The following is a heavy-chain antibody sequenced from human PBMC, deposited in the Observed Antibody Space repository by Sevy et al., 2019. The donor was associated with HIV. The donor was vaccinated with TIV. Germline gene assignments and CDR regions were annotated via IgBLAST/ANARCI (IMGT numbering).Heavy chain of an antibody. V-gene: IGHV3-15*01. J-gene: IGHJ3*01. Sequence: GGSLRLSCAVSGLTFSDLWMTWVRQAPGKGLEWVGRIKSKIEGETKDYAAPVNGRFTISRDDSKSTVSLHMNSLKTEDTAVYYCSTDSITRDDAYDVWGQGTMVTVSS. CDR1: GLTFSDLW. CDR2: IKSKIEGETK. D-gene: IGHD3-10*01. CDR3: STDSITRDDAYDV.